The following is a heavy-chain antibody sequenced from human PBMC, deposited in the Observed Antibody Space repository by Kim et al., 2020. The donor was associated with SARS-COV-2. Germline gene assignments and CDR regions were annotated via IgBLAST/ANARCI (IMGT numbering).Heavy chain of an antibody. Sequence: SETLSLTCAVYGGSFSGYYWNWIRQSPGKGLEWIGEINHSGNTNYNPSLKSRVTISVDTSKNQFSLKMTSVTAADTAVYYCAKDATQEDSPLKYFQFWSQGTPVTVSP. CDR1: GGSFSGYY. CDR2: INHSGNT. J-gene: IGHJ1*01. D-gene: IGHD2-21*01. CDR3: AKDATQEDSPLKYFQF. V-gene: IGHV4-34*01.